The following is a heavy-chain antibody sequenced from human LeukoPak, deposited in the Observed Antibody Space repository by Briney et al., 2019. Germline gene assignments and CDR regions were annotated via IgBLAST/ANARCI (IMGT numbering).Heavy chain of an antibody. D-gene: IGHD3-16*01. CDR3: VPNGGGPPYFDY. Sequence: GGSLRLSCAASGFTFSSYGMYWVRQAPGKGLEWVAFIRYDGSNKYYADSVKGRFTISRDNSKNALYLQMNSLRLEDTAVYYCVPNGGGPPYFDYWGQGTLVTVSS. J-gene: IGHJ4*02. CDR2: IRYDGSNK. V-gene: IGHV3-30*02. CDR1: GFTFSSYG.